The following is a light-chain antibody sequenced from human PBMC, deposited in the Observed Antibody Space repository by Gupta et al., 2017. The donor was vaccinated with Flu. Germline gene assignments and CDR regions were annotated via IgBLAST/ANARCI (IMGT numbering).Light chain of an antibody. CDR2: AVR. CDR1: SSDVGAYNY. J-gene: IGLJ3*02. V-gene: IGLV2-14*01. Sequence: QSALTQPASVSGSPGQSITISCTETSSDVGAYNYVSWYQQRPGKAPQLSLFAVRNRPSGVSERFACSKSWNNDYPSQHGLQADGDAEKSGSSYRNGRPMRWVFGGGTKVTV. CDR3: SSYRNGRPMRWV.